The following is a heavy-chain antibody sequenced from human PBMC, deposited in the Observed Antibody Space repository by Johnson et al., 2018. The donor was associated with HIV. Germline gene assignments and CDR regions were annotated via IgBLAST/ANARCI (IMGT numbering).Heavy chain of an antibody. CDR2: ISFTGVKK. CDR3: ASDHYDSSGYYPEAFDI. D-gene: IGHD3-22*01. CDR1: GFTFSDYG. J-gene: IGHJ3*02. Sequence: QVQLVESGGGVVQPGGSLRLSCAASGFTFSDYGMHWVRQAPGKGLEWVAVISFTGVKKYYADSVKGRFTISRENAKNSLYLQMNSLRAGDPAVYYCASDHYDSSGYYPEAFDIWGQGTMVTVSS. V-gene: IGHV3-33*01.